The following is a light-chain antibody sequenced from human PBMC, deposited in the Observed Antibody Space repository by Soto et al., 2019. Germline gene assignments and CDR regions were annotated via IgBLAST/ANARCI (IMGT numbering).Light chain of an antibody. CDR1: QSVSSY. J-gene: IGKJ4*01. V-gene: IGKV3-11*01. CDR3: QHRSVWPLT. Sequence: EIVLTQSPATLSLSPGERATLSCRASQSVSSYLAWYQQKPGQAPRLLIYDASNRATGIPARFSGSGSGTDVTLTTSSLEPEDFAVYYCQHRSVWPLTFGGGTKVESK. CDR2: DAS.